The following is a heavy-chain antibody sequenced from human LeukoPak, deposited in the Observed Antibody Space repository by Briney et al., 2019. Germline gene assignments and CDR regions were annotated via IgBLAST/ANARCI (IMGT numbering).Heavy chain of an antibody. CDR2: IYTSGGP. CDR1: GGSLSIYY. CDR3: ARGEYSGNYDC. V-gene: IGHV4-4*07. Sequence: SETLSLTCTVSGGSLSIYYWSWIRQPAGKGLEWIGRIYTSGGPDYNPSLKSRVTMSVDTSKNRFSLKLSSVTAADTAVYYCARGEYSGNYDCWGQGTLVTVSS. D-gene: IGHD1-26*01. J-gene: IGHJ4*02.